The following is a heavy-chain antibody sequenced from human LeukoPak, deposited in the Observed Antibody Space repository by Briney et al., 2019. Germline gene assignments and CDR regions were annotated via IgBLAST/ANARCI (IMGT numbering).Heavy chain of an antibody. D-gene: IGHD3-9*01. CDR2: IYTSGSP. CDR1: GGSISSYY. V-gene: IGHV4-4*07. CDR3: ARQVLTGYRGWFDP. Sequence: SETLSLTCTVSGGSISSYYWSWIRQPAGKGLEWIGRIYTSGSPNYNPSPKSRVTMSVDTSKNQFSLKLSSVTAADTAVYYCARQVLTGYRGWFDPWGQGTLVTVSS. J-gene: IGHJ5*02.